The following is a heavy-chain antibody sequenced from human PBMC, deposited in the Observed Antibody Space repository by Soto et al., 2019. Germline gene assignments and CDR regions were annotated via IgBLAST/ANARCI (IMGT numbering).Heavy chain of an antibody. V-gene: IGHV4-38-2*01. CDR2: IYRGGIT. J-gene: IGHJ5*02. CDR1: GYSISSGLY. D-gene: IGHD3-9*01. CDR3: ARVPFVGYFDWLDP. Sequence: PSETLSLTCAVSGYSISSGLYWCLVRQPPGKGLEWIGTIYRGGITYYNPSLKSRVTISIDTSMNQFSLRLTSVTAADTAVYYCARVPFVGYFDWLDPWGHGTLVTVSS.